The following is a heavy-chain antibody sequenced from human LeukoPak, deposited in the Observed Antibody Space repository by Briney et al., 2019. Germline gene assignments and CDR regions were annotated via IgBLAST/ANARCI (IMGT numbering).Heavy chain of an antibody. CDR2: INWNGGST. CDR1: GFTFGDYG. D-gene: IGHD2-21*01. Sequence: GGSLRLTCAASGFTFGDYGMSWVRRAPGKGLEWVSGINWNGGSTGYGDSVKGRFTISRDNAKNSLYLEMNSLRTDDTALYYCVRLPTAYFTRTYFQKWGQGTLVTVSS. CDR3: VRLPTAYFTRTYFQK. J-gene: IGHJ1*01. V-gene: IGHV3-20*04.